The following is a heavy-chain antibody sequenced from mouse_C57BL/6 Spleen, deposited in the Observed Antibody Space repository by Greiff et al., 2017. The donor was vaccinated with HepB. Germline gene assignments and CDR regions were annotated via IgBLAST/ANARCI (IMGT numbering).Heavy chain of an antibody. CDR1: GFTLSSYA. CDR3: ARGGGTGYFDV. V-gene: IGHV5-4*03. J-gene: IGHJ1*03. CDR2: ISDGGSYT. D-gene: IGHD3-3*01. Sequence: EVKVEESGGGLVKPGGSLKLSCAASGFTLSSYAMSWVRQTPEKRLEWVATISDGGSYTYYPDNVKGRFTISRDNAKNNLYLQMSHLKSEDTAMYYCARGGGTGYFDVWGTGTTVTVSS.